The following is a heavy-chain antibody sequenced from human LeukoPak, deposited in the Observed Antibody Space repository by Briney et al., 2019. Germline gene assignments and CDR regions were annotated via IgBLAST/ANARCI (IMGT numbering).Heavy chain of an antibody. CDR3: AKDVVPDSGWDLDY. CDR1: GFTFSSYS. J-gene: IGHJ4*02. Sequence: PGGSLRLSCAASGFTFSSYSMNWVRQAPGKGLEWVSSISSSSSYIYYADSVKGRFTISRDNAKNSLYLQMNSLRAEDTAIYYCAKDVVPDSGWDLDYWGQGTLVTVSS. V-gene: IGHV3-21*04. D-gene: IGHD6-19*01. CDR2: ISSSSSYI.